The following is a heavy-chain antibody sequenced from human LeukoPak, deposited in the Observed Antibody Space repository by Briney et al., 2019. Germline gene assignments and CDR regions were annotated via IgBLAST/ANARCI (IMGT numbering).Heavy chain of an antibody. Sequence: GGSLRLSCAASGFTFSSYAMHWVRQAPGKGLEWVAVISYDGSNKYYADSVKGRFTISRDNSKNTLYLQMNSLRAEDTAVYYCAKDGEWLSGGYYFDYWGQGTLVTVSS. CDR3: AKDGEWLSGGYYFDY. D-gene: IGHD3-3*01. CDR1: GFTFSSYA. J-gene: IGHJ4*02. V-gene: IGHV3-30-3*01. CDR2: ISYDGSNK.